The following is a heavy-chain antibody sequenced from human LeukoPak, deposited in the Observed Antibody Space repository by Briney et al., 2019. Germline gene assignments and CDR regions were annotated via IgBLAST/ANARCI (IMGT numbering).Heavy chain of an antibody. CDR3: AREDSSGYRSFDY. CDR1: GFTFSSYG. CDR2: IRYDGSNK. J-gene: IGHJ4*02. D-gene: IGHD3-22*01. V-gene: IGHV3-30*02. Sequence: GGSLRLSCAASGFTFSSYGMHWVRQAPGKGLEWVAFIRYDGSNKYYADSVKGRFTISRDNSMNTLYLQMNSLRAEDTAVYYCAREDSSGYRSFDYWGQGTLVTVSS.